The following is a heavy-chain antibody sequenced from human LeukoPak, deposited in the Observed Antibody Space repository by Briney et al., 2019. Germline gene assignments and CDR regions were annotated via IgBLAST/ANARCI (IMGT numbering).Heavy chain of an antibody. Sequence: GASVKVSCKASGYTFTSYGISWVRQAPGQGLEWMGRISAYNGNTNYAQQLQGRVTMTTDTSTSTAYMELRSLRSDDTAMYYCARFFWSGYYYYYYMDVWGKGTTVTVSS. CDR2: ISAYNGNT. V-gene: IGHV1-18*01. CDR1: GYTFTSYG. CDR3: ARFFWSGYYYYYYMDV. D-gene: IGHD3-3*01. J-gene: IGHJ6*03.